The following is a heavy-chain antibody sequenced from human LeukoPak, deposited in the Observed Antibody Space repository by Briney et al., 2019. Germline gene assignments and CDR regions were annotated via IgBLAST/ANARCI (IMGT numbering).Heavy chain of an antibody. Sequence: GGSLRLSCAASGLNFSNYWMHWVRQAPGKGLVWVSRINPDRSSTNYADSVKGRFTISRDNAKNTLYLHMNSLRAEDTAVYYCARTIVVVPAAKILGYWGQGTLVTVSS. V-gene: IGHV3-74*01. CDR3: ARTIVVVPAAKILGY. J-gene: IGHJ4*02. CDR1: GLNFSNYW. CDR2: INPDRSST. D-gene: IGHD2-2*01.